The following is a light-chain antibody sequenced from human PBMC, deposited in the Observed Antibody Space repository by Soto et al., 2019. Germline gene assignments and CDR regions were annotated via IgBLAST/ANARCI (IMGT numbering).Light chain of an antibody. Sequence: EIVMTQSPATLSVSPGERATLSCRASQSVSSNLAWYQQKPGQAPRLLIYGASTRGTGITARFSGSGSGTEFTLTISSLQSEDFAVYYCQQYNNWPPWTFGQGTKVEIK. CDR2: GAS. J-gene: IGKJ1*01. CDR3: QQYNNWPPWT. CDR1: QSVSSN. V-gene: IGKV3-15*01.